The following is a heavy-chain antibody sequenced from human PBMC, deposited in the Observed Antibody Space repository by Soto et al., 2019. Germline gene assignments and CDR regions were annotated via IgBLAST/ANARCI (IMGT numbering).Heavy chain of an antibody. J-gene: IGHJ4*02. CDR3: AKSNRRSTYYYHSSGSFDY. Sequence: PGASLRLSCAASGFTFSSYWMSWVRQAPGKGLELVANIKQDGSEQYYVYSVKGRLTISRDNSXXTLYLQMNSLRAEDTAAYYCAKSNRRSTYYYHSSGSFDYWRQGTLVTVCS. CDR2: IKQDGSEQ. V-gene: IGHV3-7*01. CDR1: GFTFSSYW. D-gene: IGHD3-22*01.